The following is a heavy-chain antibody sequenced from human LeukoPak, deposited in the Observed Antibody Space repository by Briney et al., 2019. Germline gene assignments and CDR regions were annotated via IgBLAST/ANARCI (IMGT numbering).Heavy chain of an antibody. CDR1: GFTFSSYE. Sequence: GGSLRLSCAASGFTFSSYEMDWVRQAPGKGLEWVSYISSSGSTIYYADSVKGRFTISRDNAKNSLYLQMNSLRAEDTAVYYCARVASEIVVVTRGSWGQGTLVTVSS. D-gene: IGHD3-22*01. CDR2: ISSSGSTI. CDR3: ARVASEIVVVTRGS. V-gene: IGHV3-48*03. J-gene: IGHJ4*02.